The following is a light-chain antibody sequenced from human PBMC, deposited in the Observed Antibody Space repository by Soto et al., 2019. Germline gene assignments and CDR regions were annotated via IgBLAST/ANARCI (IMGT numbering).Light chain of an antibody. V-gene: IGKV3-20*01. J-gene: IGKJ4*01. CDR1: QSVSSNY. Sequence: EIVLTQSPGILSLSPGERATLSCRASQSVSSNYLAWHQQKPGQAPRLGIYGASSRATGIPDRFSGSGSGTDFTLTISRLEPEDFAVYYCQQYGNLPLSFGGGTKVEVK. CDR2: GAS. CDR3: QQYGNLPLS.